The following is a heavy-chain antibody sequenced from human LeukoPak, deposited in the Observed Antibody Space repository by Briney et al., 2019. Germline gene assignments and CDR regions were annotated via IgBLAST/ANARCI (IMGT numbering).Heavy chain of an antibody. CDR1: GFSFDKHT. D-gene: IGHD5-24*01. V-gene: IGHV3-64*01. J-gene: IGHJ4*02. CDR3: ARVGAGSSYDY. CDR2: INSVGAAI. Sequence: GGSLRLSCAASGFSFDKHTMHWVRQAPGMGLEFVSSINSVGAAIFYGSSVKGRFTISRDNSRNTVSLQMGSLTTEDTAVYYCARVGAGSSYDYWGQGTLDTVSS.